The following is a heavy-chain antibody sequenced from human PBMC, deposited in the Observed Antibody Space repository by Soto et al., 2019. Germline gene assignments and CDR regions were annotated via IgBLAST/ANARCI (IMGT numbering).Heavy chain of an antibody. CDR1: GGSISSGDYY. V-gene: IGHV4-30-4*01. CDR3: ARGCYGDDNWFDP. J-gene: IGHJ5*02. CDR2: IYYSGST. Sequence: QVQLQESGPGLVKPSQTLSLTCTVSGGSISSGDYYWSWIRQPPGKGLVWIGYIYYSGSTYYNPSLKSRVTISVDTSQNQFSLKLSSVTAADTAVYYCARGCYGDDNWFDPWGQGTLVTVSS. D-gene: IGHD4-17*01.